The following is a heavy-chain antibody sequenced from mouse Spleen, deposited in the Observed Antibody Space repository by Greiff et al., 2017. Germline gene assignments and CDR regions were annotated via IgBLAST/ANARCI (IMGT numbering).Heavy chain of an antibody. CDR2: ISDGGSYT. CDR3: ARDLTGTNGFAY. CDR1: GFTFSSYA. V-gene: IGHV5-4*01. D-gene: IGHD4-1*01. Sequence: EVQVVESGGGLVKPGGSLKLSCAASGFTFSSYAMSWVRQTPEKRLEWVATISDGGSYTYYPDNVKGRFTISRDNAKNNLYLQMSHLKSEDTAMYYCARDLTGTNGFAYWGQGTLVTVSA. J-gene: IGHJ3*01.